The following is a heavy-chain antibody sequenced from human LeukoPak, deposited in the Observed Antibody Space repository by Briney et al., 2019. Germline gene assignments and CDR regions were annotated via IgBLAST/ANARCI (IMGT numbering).Heavy chain of an antibody. CDR1: GFTFSSYA. V-gene: IGHV3-23*01. D-gene: IGHD6-19*01. J-gene: IGHJ4*02. CDR2: ISGSGGST. Sequence: GGSLRLSCAAAGFTFSSYAMSWVRQAPGKGLEWVAAISGSGGSTYYADSVKGRFTISRDNSKNTLYLQMNSLRAEDTAVYYCAKGASGWSIFDYWGQGTLVTVSS. CDR3: AKGASGWSIFDY.